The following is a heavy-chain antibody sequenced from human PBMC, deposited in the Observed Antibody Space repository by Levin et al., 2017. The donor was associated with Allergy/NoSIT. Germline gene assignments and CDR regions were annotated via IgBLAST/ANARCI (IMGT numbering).Heavy chain of an antibody. D-gene: IGHD5-18*01. CDR2: IYLSGST. V-gene: IGHV4-30-2*01. CDR1: GGSISSGGYS. J-gene: IGHJ4*02. CDR3: ARVAGYSYGYYFDY. Sequence: SETLSLTCAVSGGSISSGGYSWSWIRQPPGKGLEWIGNIYLSGSTNDNPSLKSRVTTSVDTSKNQFSLMLSYVTAADTAVYSCARVAGYSYGYYFDYWSPGTQVPVTS.